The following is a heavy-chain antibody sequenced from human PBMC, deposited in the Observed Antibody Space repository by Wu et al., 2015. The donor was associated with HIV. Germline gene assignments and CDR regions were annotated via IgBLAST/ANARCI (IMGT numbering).Heavy chain of an antibody. D-gene: IGHD5-24*01. CDR3: ARDLEMATIHSYYYAMDV. CDR1: GGTFSSYS. Sequence: QVQLVQSGAEVKKPGSSVKVSCKASGGTFSSYSISWVRQAPGQGLEWMGRIIPMYGTANYAQKFQGRFTITADESTSTAYMDLNSLRSEDTAVYYCARDLEMATIHSYYYAMDVWGQGTTVTVSS. V-gene: IGHV1-69*13. J-gene: IGHJ6*02. CDR2: IIPMYGTA.